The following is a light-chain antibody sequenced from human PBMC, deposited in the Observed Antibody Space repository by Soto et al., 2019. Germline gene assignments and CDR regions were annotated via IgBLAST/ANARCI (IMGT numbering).Light chain of an antibody. J-gene: IGKJ2*01. CDR1: QSVSSN. Sequence: EIVMTQSPATLSVSPGERATLSCRASQSVSSNLAWYQQKPGQAPRLLIYGASTRATGIPARFSGSGSGTEFPLTITSLQSEDFAIYYCQQYSNWPPEYTFGQGTKLEIK. CDR3: QQYSNWPPEYT. CDR2: GAS. V-gene: IGKV3-15*01.